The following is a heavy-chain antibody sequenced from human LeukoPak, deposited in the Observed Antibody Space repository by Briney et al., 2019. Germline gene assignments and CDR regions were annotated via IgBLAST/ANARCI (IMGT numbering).Heavy chain of an antibody. V-gene: IGHV4-4*07. D-gene: IGHD1-26*01. Sequence: SQSLSLTRPVSGASISSYYRSWIRQPAGKGLEWLGRIYTSGSTDYNPSLKRRVTMSVDTSKNQYSLKLSSVTAADTAVYYCARDLKVPVGATRVDAFDIWGQGTMVTVSS. CDR2: IYTSGST. CDR3: ARDLKVPVGATRVDAFDI. CDR1: GASISSYY. J-gene: IGHJ3*02.